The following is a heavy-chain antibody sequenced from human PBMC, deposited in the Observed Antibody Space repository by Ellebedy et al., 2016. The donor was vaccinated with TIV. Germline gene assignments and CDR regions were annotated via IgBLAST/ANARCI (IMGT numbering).Heavy chain of an antibody. J-gene: IGHJ4*02. Sequence: GGSLRLSCAASGLTFSNYAIIWVRQAPGKGLQWVSSISGDGGTTLYADSVKGRFTISRDNSRNTVYLQMNSLRVEDTAVYYCAKRVSRSPSPPDSWGQGTLVAVSS. D-gene: IGHD3-10*01. CDR1: GLTFSNYA. CDR2: ISGDGGTT. CDR3: AKRVSRSPSPPDS. V-gene: IGHV3-23*01.